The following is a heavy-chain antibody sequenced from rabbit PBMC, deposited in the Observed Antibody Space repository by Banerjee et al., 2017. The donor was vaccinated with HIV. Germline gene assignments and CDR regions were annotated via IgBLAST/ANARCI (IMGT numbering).Heavy chain of an antibody. CDR2: IYAGSSGST. Sequence: QSLEESGGDLVKPGASLTLTCTASGFSFSSSYYMCWVRQAPGKGLEWIACIYAGSSGSTYYASWAKGRFTISKTSSTTVTLQMTSLTAADTATYFCARIINGDGYIWGLWGPGTLVTVS. CDR1: GFSFSSSYY. CDR3: ARIINGDGYIWGL. J-gene: IGHJ4*01. D-gene: IGHD2-1*01. V-gene: IGHV1S40*01.